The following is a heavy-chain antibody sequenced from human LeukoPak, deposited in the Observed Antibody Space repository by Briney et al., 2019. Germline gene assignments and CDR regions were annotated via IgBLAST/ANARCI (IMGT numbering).Heavy chain of an antibody. Sequence: ASVKVSCKASGYTFTGYYMHWVRQAPGQGLEWMGWINPNSGGTNYAQKFQGRVTMTRDTSISTAYMELSRLRSEDTAVYYCARCRVNVEWELLLDYWGQGTLVTVSS. D-gene: IGHD1-26*01. V-gene: IGHV1-2*02. CDR1: GYTFTGYY. J-gene: IGHJ4*02. CDR2: INPNSGGT. CDR3: ARCRVNVEWELLLDY.